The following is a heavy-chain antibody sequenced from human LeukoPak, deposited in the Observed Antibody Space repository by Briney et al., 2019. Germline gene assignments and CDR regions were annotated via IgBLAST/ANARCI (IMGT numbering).Heavy chain of an antibody. D-gene: IGHD6-13*01. CDR3: ARAAGRIAAAGKAVI. CDR2: ISSSSSYI. V-gene: IGHV3-21*01. CDR1: GFTFSSYS. Sequence: GGSLRLSCAASGFTFSSYSMNWVRQAPGKGLEWVSSISSSSSYIYYADSVKGRFTISRDNAKNSLYLQMNSLRAEDTAVYYCARAAGRIAAAGKAVIWGQGTMVTVSS. J-gene: IGHJ3*02.